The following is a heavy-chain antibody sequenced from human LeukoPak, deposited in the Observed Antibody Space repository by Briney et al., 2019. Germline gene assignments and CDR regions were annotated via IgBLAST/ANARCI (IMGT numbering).Heavy chain of an antibody. Sequence: GRSLRLSCAASGFTSRIYGMHWVRQAPGKGLEWVSYISSSSSYIYYVDSVKGRFTISRDNAKNSVYLQMNSLRAEDTAVYYCAVFTAGNKLVYYYGMEAWGQGTTVTVSS. CDR1: GFTSRIYG. CDR3: AVFTAGNKLVYYYGMEA. D-gene: IGHD5-18*01. V-gene: IGHV3-21*01. CDR2: ISSSSSYI. J-gene: IGHJ6*02.